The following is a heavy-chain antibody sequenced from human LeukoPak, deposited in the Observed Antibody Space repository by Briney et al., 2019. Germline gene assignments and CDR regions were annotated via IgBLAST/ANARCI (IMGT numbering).Heavy chain of an antibody. CDR1: GFSFSSSS. CDR3: AAVFGSGYYYYFDY. V-gene: IGHV1-58*02. CDR2: LAVGSGNT. J-gene: IGHJ4*02. D-gene: IGHD3-22*01. Sequence: TSEKVSCKASGFSFSSSSMQWVRQARGQRLECIGWLAVGSGNTNYAQKFQGRVTITRDMSTSTAYMELSSLRSEDTALYYCAAVFGSGYYYYFDYWGQGSLVTVSS.